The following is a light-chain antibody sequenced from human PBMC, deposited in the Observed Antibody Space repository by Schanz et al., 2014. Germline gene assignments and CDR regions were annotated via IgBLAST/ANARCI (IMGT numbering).Light chain of an antibody. CDR3: QQRGNSLT. CDR1: QSVSSSY. J-gene: IGKJ4*01. Sequence: EIVLTQSPGTLSLSPGERATLSCRASQSVSSSYLAWYQQKPGQAPRLLIYGAFTRATGIPARFSGSGSGTDFTLTISSLEPEDFAVYYCQQRGNSLTFGGGTKVEVK. V-gene: IGKV3D-20*02. CDR2: GAF.